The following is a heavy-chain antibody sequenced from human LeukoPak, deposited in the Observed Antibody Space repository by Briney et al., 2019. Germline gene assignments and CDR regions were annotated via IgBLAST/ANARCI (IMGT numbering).Heavy chain of an antibody. CDR3: ARGYGFWSGSYYFDY. Sequence: GGSLRLSCAASGFTFSSYSMNWVRQAPGKGLEWVSYISSSSSTIYYADSVKGRFTISRDNAKNSLHLQMNSLRAEDTAVYYCARGYGFWSGSYYFDYWGQGTLVTVSS. V-gene: IGHV3-48*01. CDR2: ISSSSSTI. CDR1: GFTFSSYS. J-gene: IGHJ4*02. D-gene: IGHD3-3*01.